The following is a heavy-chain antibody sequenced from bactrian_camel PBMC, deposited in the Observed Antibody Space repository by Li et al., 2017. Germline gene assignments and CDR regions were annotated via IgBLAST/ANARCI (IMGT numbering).Heavy chain of an antibody. CDR1: GYTKC. Sequence: HVQLVESGGDSVQPGGSLRLHCATSGYTKCMAWFRQVTGREREAVASIAMDGSTSYIDSVKGRFTIPRNITDNTAFLQMASLKPEDTAMYYCAADFGQCSDSDYDVWDFDFAFWGPGTQVTVS. CDR3: AADFGQCSDSDYDVWDFDFAF. J-gene: IGHJ6*01. D-gene: IGHD4*01. CDR2: IAMDGST. V-gene: IGHV3S53*01.